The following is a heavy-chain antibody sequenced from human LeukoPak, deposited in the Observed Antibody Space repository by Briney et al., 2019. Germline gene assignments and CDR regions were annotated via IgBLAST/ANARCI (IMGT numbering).Heavy chain of an antibody. Sequence: GGSLRLSCAASGFPFRSYAMSRVRQAPAKGLEWVSAISASRVSTYYADSGRGRFTISRDGPVTILYLQMNSLRAEDTAVYYCAKSEQRYCGGGSCPLSAFDIWGQGTMVTVSS. V-gene: IGHV3-23*01. J-gene: IGHJ3*02. CDR3: AKSEQRYCGGGSCPLSAFDI. D-gene: IGHD2-15*01. CDR2: ISASRVST. CDR1: GFPFRSYA.